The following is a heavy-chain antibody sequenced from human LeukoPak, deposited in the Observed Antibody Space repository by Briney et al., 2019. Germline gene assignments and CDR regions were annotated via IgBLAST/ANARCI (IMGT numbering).Heavy chain of an antibody. Sequence: ASVKVSCKASGGTFSSYAISWVRQAPGQGLEWMGGIIPIFGTANYAQKFQGRVTITADKSTSTAYMELSSLRSEDTAMYYCARDYGDEDGDPWGQGTLVTVSS. J-gene: IGHJ5*02. CDR2: IIPIFGTA. D-gene: IGHD4-17*01. V-gene: IGHV1-69*06. CDR1: GGTFSSYA. CDR3: ARDYGDEDGDP.